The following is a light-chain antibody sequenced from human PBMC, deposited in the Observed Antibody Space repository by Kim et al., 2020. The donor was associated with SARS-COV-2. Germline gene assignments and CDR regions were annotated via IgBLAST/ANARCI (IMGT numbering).Light chain of an antibody. CDR3: QQRSHWPLT. J-gene: IGKJ4*01. V-gene: IGKV3-11*01. CDR1: HNIVSH. CDR2: DAS. Sequence: LAPGERATPTCRASHNIVSHLAWYQQKRGQAPRLLIFDASNRAKGIPARFSGSGSGTDFSLTISSLEPEDSAIYYCQQRSHWPLTFGGGTKVDIK.